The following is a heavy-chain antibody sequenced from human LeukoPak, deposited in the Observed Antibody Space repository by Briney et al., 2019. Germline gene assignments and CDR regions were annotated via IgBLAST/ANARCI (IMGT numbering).Heavy chain of an antibody. Sequence: ASVKVSCKASGYTFTSYYMHWVRQAPGQRLEWMGIINPSGGSTSYAQKFQGRVTMTRDMSTSTVYMELSSLRSEDTAVYYCAKAGVVVTATTSLVDSWGQGTLVTVSS. V-gene: IGHV1-46*01. CDR2: INPSGGST. CDR3: AKAGVVVTATTSLVDS. J-gene: IGHJ4*02. CDR1: GYTFTSYY. D-gene: IGHD2-21*02.